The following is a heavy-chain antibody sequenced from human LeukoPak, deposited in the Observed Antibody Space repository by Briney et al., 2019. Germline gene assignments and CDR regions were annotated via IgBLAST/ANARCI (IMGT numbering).Heavy chain of an antibody. J-gene: IGHJ6*03. CDR3: ARGPWSSSWREDYYYYYMDV. Sequence: ASVKVSCKASGYTFTSYYMHWVRQAPGQGLEWMGIINHSGGSTSYAQKFQGRVTMTRDMSTSTVYMELSSLRSEDTAVYYCARGPWSSSWREDYYYYYMDVWRKGTTVTVSS. CDR1: GYTFTSYY. D-gene: IGHD6-13*01. V-gene: IGHV1-46*01. CDR2: INHSGGST.